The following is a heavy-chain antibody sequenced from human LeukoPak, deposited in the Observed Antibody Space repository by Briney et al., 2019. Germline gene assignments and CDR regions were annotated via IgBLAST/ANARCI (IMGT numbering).Heavy chain of an antibody. J-gene: IGHJ4*02. D-gene: IGHD6-13*01. CDR1: RFTFSNYI. V-gene: IGHV3-30-3*01. Sequence: GRSLRLSCAASRFTFSNYIIHWVRQAPGKGLEWVAVISCDGSNKYYADSVKGRFTISRDNSKNTLYLQMNSLRAEDTALYYCARDSSSWAYLDYWGQGTLVTVSS. CDR3: ARDSSSWAYLDY. CDR2: ISCDGSNK.